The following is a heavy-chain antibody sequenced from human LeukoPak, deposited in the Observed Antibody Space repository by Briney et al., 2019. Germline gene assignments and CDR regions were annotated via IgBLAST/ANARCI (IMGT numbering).Heavy chain of an antibody. J-gene: IGHJ3*02. CDR3: ARGLYYDSSGNRAFDI. CDR2: IYTSGST. D-gene: IGHD3-22*01. V-gene: IGHV4-4*07. CDR1: GGSISSYY. Sequence: PSETLSLTCTVSGGSISSYYWSWIRQPAGKGLEWIGRIYTSGSTNYNPSLKSRVTMSVDTSKNQFSLKLSSVTAADTAVYYCARGLYYDSSGNRAFDIWGQGTMVTVSS.